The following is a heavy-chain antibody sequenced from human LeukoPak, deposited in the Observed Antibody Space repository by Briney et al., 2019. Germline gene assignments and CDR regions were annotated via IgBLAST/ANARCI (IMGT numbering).Heavy chain of an antibody. CDR1: GGSFSGYY. J-gene: IGHJ4*02. D-gene: IGHD4/OR15-4a*01. CDR2: INHSGST. V-gene: IGHV4-34*01. Sequence: SETLSLTCAVYGGSFSGYYWSWIRHPPGKGLEWTGEINHSGSTNYNPSLKSRVTISVDTSKNQFSLKLSSVTAADTAVYYCARLRGVRYYGAWGQGTLVTVSS. CDR3: ARLRGVRYYGA.